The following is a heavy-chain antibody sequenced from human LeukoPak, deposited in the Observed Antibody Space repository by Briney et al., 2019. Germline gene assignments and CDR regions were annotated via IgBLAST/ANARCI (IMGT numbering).Heavy chain of an antibody. CDR1: GGTFSSYA. J-gene: IGHJ4*02. Sequence: ASVKVSCKASGGTFSSYAISWVRQAPGQGLEWMGRIIPILGIANYAQKFQGRVTITADKSTSTAYMELSSLRSEDTAVYYCARGSMIYGGNSDYWGQGTLVTVSS. CDR2: IIPILGIA. D-gene: IGHD4-23*01. V-gene: IGHV1-69*04. CDR3: ARGSMIYGGNSDY.